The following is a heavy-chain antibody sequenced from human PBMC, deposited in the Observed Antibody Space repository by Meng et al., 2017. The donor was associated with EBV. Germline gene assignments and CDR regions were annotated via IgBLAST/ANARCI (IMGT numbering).Heavy chain of an antibody. Sequence: QLRESGPGLERPSXXLSPTCTVSGGAMSPYYWNWIRQFPEKGLEWIGYVHESGNSNYNPSLRDRVTISLDTSKNQFSLELNSVTAADTALYYCARLNQFLEWDFDYWGRGTLVTVSS. J-gene: IGHJ4*02. V-gene: IGHV4-59*01. CDR3: ARLNQFLEWDFDY. CDR2: VHESGNS. D-gene: IGHD3-3*01. CDR1: GGAMSPYY.